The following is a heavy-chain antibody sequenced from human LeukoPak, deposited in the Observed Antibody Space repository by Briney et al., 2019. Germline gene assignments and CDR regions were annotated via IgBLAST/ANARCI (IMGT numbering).Heavy chain of an antibody. CDR2: IWYDGSNK. CDR3: ARDPTPDDGYNPPGCFDY. J-gene: IGHJ4*02. CDR1: GFTFSSYG. V-gene: IGHV3-33*01. Sequence: GGSLRLSCAASGFTFSSYGMHWVRQAPGKGLEWVAVIWYDGSNKYYADSVKGRFTISRDNSKNTLYLQMNSLRAEDTAVYYCARDPTPDDGYNPPGCFDYWGQGTLVTVSS. D-gene: IGHD5-24*01.